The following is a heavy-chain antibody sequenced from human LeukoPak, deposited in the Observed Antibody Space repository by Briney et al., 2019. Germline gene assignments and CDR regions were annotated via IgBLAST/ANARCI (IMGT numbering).Heavy chain of an antibody. CDR1: GGSFSGYY. V-gene: IGHV4-34*01. D-gene: IGHD3-22*01. CDR3: ARVRGTYYYDSSGYYHRANYYYYYYMDV. Sequence: KPSETLSLTCAVYGGSFSGYYWSWIRQPPGKGLEWIGEINHSGSTNYNPSLKSRVTISVDTSKNQFSLKLSPVTAADTAVYYCARVRGTYYYDSSGYYHRANYYYYYYMDVWGKGTTVTVSS. J-gene: IGHJ6*03. CDR2: INHSGST.